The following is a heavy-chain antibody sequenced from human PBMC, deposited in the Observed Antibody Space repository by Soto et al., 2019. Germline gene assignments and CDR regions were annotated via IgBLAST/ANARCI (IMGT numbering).Heavy chain of an antibody. CDR3: AKDGQGYCTNGVCYASHYYMDV. Sequence: PGGSLRLSCEASGFLFSGYWMSWVRQAPGKGLEWVANINKDGTERYYLDNVRGRFTISRDNAKNSLYLQMNSLRAEDMAVYYCAKDGQGYCTNGVCYASHYYMDVWGKGTTVTVSS. CDR1: GFLFSGYW. J-gene: IGHJ6*03. V-gene: IGHV3-7*03. CDR2: INKDGTER. D-gene: IGHD2-8*01.